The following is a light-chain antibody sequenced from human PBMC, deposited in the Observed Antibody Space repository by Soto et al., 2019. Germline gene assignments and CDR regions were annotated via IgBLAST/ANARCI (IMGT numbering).Light chain of an antibody. Sequence: DIPMTQSPSTLSASVGDRVTITCRASQSISSWLAWYQQKPGKPPKLLIYDASSLESGVPSRFSGSGSGTEFTLTISSLQPDDFATYYCQQYNSYLYTFGQGTKLEIK. CDR3: QQYNSYLYT. CDR1: QSISSW. CDR2: DAS. J-gene: IGKJ2*01. V-gene: IGKV1-5*01.